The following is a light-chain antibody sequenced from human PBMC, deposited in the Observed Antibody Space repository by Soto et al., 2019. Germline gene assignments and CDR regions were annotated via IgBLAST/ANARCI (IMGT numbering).Light chain of an antibody. CDR3: QQRSNWLVT. CDR2: GAS. Sequence: EIVMTHSPATLSVSPGERATLSCRASQSVSNNLAWYQQKPGQAPRLLIYGASTRATAIPARFSGSGSGTEFTLTISSLQSEDFAVYYCQQRSNWLVTFGGGTKVEIK. J-gene: IGKJ4*01. CDR1: QSVSNN. V-gene: IGKV3-15*01.